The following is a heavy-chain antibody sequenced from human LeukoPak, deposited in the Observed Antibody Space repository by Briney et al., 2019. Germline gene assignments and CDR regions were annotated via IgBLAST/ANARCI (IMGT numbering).Heavy chain of an antibody. V-gene: IGHV1-2*02. CDR1: GYTFTRYY. J-gene: IGHJ3*02. D-gene: IGHD3-22*01. CDR2: INPNSGGT. CDR3: ARDSTGYREAFDI. Sequence: SVKVSCKASGYTFTRYYMHWVRQAPGQGLEWRGWINPNSGGTNYAQKLQGRVTMTTDTSTSTAYMELRSLRSDDTAVYYCARDSTGYREAFDIWGQGTMVTVSS.